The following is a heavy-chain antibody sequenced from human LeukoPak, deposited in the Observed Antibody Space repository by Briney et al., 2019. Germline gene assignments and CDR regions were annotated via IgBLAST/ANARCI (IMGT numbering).Heavy chain of an antibody. Sequence: GRSLRLSCAASGFTFSNYAMSWVRQAPGKGLEWVSGISGSVVTTYYADSVKGRFTISRDNSKNTLYLQMNSLRAEDTAVYYCAHGSMYQLDYWGQGTLVTVSS. D-gene: IGHD2-2*01. CDR3: AHGSMYQLDY. J-gene: IGHJ4*02. CDR2: ISGSVVTT. V-gene: IGHV3-23*01. CDR1: GFTFSNYA.